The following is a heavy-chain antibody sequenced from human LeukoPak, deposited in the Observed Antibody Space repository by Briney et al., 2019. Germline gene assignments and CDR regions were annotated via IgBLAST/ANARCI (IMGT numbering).Heavy chain of an antibody. D-gene: IGHD2-15*01. J-gene: IGHJ4*02. CDR3: ATGKWYPAY. Sequence: PGGSLRLSCAASGFTFSSHEMNWVRQAPGKGLEWVSYISGSGSTIYYADSVKRRFTISRDNAKNSLYLQLNSLRADDPAVYYCATGKWYPAYWGQGILVTVPS. CDR1: GFTFSSHE. CDR2: ISGSGSTI. V-gene: IGHV3-48*03.